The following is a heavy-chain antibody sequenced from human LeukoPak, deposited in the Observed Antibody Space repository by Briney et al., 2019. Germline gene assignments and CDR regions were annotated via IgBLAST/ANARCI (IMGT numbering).Heavy chain of an antibody. CDR3: ARRIAVAGTYAFDI. CDR2: MNPNSGNT. J-gene: IGHJ3*02. Sequence: WASVKVSCKASGYTFTSYDINWVRQATGQGLEWMGWMNPNSGNTGYAQKFQGRVTMTRNTSISTAYMELSSLRSEDTAVYYCARRIAVAGTYAFDIWGQGAMVTVSS. V-gene: IGHV1-8*01. D-gene: IGHD6-19*01. CDR1: GYTFTSYD.